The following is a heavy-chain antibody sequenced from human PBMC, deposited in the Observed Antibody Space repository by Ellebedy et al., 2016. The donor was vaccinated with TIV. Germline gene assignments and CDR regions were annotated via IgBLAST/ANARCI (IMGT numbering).Heavy chain of an antibody. CDR2: ISSSSSTI. CDR3: ARRGGGYDNWFDP. CDR1: GFTFSSYS. D-gene: IGHD3-16*01. Sequence: GESLKISXAASGFTFSSYSMKWVRQAPGKGLEWVSYISSSSSTIYHADSVKGRFTISRDNAKNSLYLQMNSLRAEDTAVYYCARRGGGYDNWFDPWGQGTLVTVSS. J-gene: IGHJ5*02. V-gene: IGHV3-48*04.